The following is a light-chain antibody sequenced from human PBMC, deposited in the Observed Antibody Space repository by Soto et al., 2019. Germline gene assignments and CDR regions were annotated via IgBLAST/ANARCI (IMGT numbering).Light chain of an antibody. Sequence: DIQMTQSPSSLSASVGDRVTITCRASQSISSYLNWYQQKPGKAPKLLIYAASSLQSGVPSRLRGSGSGTDFTLTISSLQPEDFATYYCQQSYSTPRTFGQETTLEIK. J-gene: IGKJ2*02. CDR2: AAS. CDR3: QQSYSTPRT. CDR1: QSISSY. V-gene: IGKV1-39*01.